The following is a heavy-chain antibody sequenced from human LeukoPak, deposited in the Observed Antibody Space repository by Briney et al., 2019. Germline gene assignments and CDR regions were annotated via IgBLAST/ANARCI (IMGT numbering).Heavy chain of an antibody. D-gene: IGHD6-19*01. Sequence: GGSLRLSCEGSGFTFSNYWMTWVRQAPEKGLEWVANIKPSGSEKHYADSVEGRFTISRDNAKNSLYLQMNSLRAEDTAVYYCARDDTAVAGTELDYWGQGALVTVSS. V-gene: IGHV3-7*01. CDR2: IKPSGSEK. CDR1: GFTFSNYW. J-gene: IGHJ4*02. CDR3: ARDDTAVAGTELDY.